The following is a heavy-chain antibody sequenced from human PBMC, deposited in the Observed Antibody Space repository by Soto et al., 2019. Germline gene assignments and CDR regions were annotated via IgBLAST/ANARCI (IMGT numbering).Heavy chain of an antibody. CDR2: ISNDGMNT. CDR3: ARDHVEYSSSPSWFDP. V-gene: IGHV3-30*04. Sequence: GGSLRLSCVASGFTFSSYALHWVRQAPGKGLEWVALISNDGMNTFYADSVKGRMTVSRDKAEKTMYLQMNSLTAEDTAVYYCARDHVEYSSSPSWFDPWGQGTLVTVSS. CDR1: GFTFSSYA. D-gene: IGHD6-6*01. J-gene: IGHJ5*02.